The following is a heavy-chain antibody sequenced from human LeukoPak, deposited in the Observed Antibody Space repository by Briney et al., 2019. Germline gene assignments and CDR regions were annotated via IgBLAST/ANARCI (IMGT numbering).Heavy chain of an antibody. V-gene: IGHV3-23*01. CDR2: ISGSGGST. Sequence: GGSRRLSCAASGFTFSSYAMSWVRQAPGKGLEWVSAISGSGGSTYYADSVKGRFTISRDNSKSTLYLQMNSLRAEDTAVYYCARLPDYGGNTHNYYMDVWGKGTTVTVSS. CDR1: GFTFSSYA. J-gene: IGHJ6*03. D-gene: IGHD4-23*01. CDR3: ARLPDYGGNTHNYYMDV.